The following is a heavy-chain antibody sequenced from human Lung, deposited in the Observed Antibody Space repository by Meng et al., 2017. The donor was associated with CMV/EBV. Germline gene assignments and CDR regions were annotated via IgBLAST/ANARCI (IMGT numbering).Heavy chain of an antibody. V-gene: IGHV1-18*01. J-gene: IGHJ6*02. Sequence: ASXXVSXKASGYTFTSNGISWVRQAPGQGLEWMGWISAYNGNTNYAQKLQGRVTMTTDTSTSTAYMELRSLRSDDTAVYYCARDPIRVLRFLEWNYYYYGMDVWXQGTSVTVSS. CDR1: GYTFTSNG. D-gene: IGHD3-3*01. CDR3: ARDPIRVLRFLEWNYYYYGMDV. CDR2: ISAYNGNT.